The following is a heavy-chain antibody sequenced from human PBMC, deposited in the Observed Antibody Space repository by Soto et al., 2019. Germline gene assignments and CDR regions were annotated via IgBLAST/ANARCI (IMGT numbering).Heavy chain of an antibody. CDR2: INPNSGGT. J-gene: IGHJ4*02. CDR1: GYTFTGYY. D-gene: IGHD3-22*01. V-gene: IGHV1-2*02. Sequence: ASVKVSCKASGYTFTGYYMHWVRQAPGQGLEWMGWINPNSGGTNYAQKFQGRVTMTRDTSISTAYMELSRLRSDDTAVYYCARAQFKHYYDSSGYYPDYWGQGTLVTVSS. CDR3: ARAQFKHYYDSSGYYPDY.